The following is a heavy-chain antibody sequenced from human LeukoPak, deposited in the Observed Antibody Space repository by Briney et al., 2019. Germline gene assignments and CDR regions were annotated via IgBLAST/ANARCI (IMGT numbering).Heavy chain of an antibody. CDR2: INHSGST. CDR1: GGSISSHY. V-gene: IGHV4-34*01. CDR3: ARGKRGYSSSWYDY. J-gene: IGHJ4*02. Sequence: SETLSLTCSVFGGSISSHYWSWIRQPPGKGLEWIGEINHSGSTNYNPSLKSRVTISVDTSKNQFSLKLSSVTAADTAVYYCARGKRGYSSSWYDYWGQGTLVTVSS. D-gene: IGHD6-13*01.